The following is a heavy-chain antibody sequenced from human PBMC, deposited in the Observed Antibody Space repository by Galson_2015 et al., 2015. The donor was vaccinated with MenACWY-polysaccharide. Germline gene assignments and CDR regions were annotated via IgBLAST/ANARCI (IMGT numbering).Heavy chain of an antibody. Sequence: TYYRSKWYTDYAVAVKSQITITPDAAKNHFSLQLDSVIPEDTAMYYCARDFRGLDYWGQGTLVTVSS. CDR2: TYYRSKWYT. V-gene: IGHV6-1*01. D-gene: IGHD3-10*01. CDR3: ARDFRGLDY. J-gene: IGHJ4*02.